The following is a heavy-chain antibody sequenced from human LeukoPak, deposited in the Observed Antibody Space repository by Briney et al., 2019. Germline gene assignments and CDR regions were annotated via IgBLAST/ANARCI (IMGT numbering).Heavy chain of an antibody. V-gene: IGHV3-53*01. J-gene: IGHJ6*03. Sequence: QPGGSLRLSCAASGFTVSSNYMSWVRQAPGKGLEWVSVIYSGGSTYYADSVKGRFTISRDNSKNTLYLQMNSLRAEDTAVYYCAREQRSRSYLTSSYYMDVWGKGTTVTISS. D-gene: IGHD3-10*01. CDR2: IYSGGST. CDR3: AREQRSRSYLTSSYYMDV. CDR1: GFTVSSNY.